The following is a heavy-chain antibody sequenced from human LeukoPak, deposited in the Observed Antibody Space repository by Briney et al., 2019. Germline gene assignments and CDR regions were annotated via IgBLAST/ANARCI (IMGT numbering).Heavy chain of an antibody. V-gene: IGHV3-30-3*01. CDR1: GFTFSSYA. D-gene: IGHD6-13*01. CDR2: ISYGGSNK. CDR3: ARDPNNQLVLSHADY. Sequence: GGSLRLSCAASGFTFSSYAMHWVRQAPGKGLEWVAVISYGGSNKYYADSVKGRFTISRDNSKNTLYLQMNSLRAEDTAVYYCARDPNNQLVLSHADYWGQGTLVSVSS. J-gene: IGHJ4*02.